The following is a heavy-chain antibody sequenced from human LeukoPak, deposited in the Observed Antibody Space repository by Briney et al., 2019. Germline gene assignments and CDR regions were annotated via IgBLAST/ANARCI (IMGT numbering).Heavy chain of an antibody. CDR3: ARDRANGDYPSLEIDY. CDR1: GFTFSSYA. J-gene: IGHJ4*02. D-gene: IGHD4-17*01. CDR2: ISYDGSNK. Sequence: GGSLRLSCAASGFTFSSYAMHWVRQAPGKGLEWVAVISYDGSNKYHADSVKGRFTISRDNSKNTLYLQMNSLRAEDTAVYYCARDRANGDYPSLEIDYWGQGTLVTVSS. V-gene: IGHV3-30-3*01.